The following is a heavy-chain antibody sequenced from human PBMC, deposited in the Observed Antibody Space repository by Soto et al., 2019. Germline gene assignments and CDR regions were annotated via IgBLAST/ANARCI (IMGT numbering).Heavy chain of an antibody. CDR2: IIPIFGTA. CDR3: ARGGFLEWLPPFDY. D-gene: IGHD3-3*01. V-gene: IGHV1-69*01. J-gene: IGHJ4*02. CDR1: GGTFSSYA. Sequence: QVQLVQSGAEVKKPGSSVKVSCTASGGTFSSYAISWVRQAPGQGLEWMGGIIPIFGTANYAQKFQGRVTITADESTSTAYMELSSLRSEDTAVYYCARGGFLEWLPPFDYWGQGTLVTVSS.